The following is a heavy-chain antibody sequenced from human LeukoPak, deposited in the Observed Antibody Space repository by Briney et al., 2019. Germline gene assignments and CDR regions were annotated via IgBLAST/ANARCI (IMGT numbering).Heavy chain of an antibody. V-gene: IGHV3-15*01. D-gene: IGHD3-9*01. Sequence: PGGSLILSCVASGFTFSNAWMSWVRQAPGKGLEWVGRIKSKTDGGTTDYAAPVKGRFTISRDDSKNTLYLQMNSLETEDTAVYYCTTDLKVDYDILTGYYLNDYWGQGTLVTVSS. J-gene: IGHJ4*02. CDR2: IKSKTDGGTT. CDR1: GFTFSNAW. CDR3: TTDLKVDYDILTGYYLNDY.